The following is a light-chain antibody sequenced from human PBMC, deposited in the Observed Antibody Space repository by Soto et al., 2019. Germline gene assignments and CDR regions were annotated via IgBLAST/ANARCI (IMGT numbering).Light chain of an antibody. J-gene: IGKJ5*01. V-gene: IGKV3-15*01. Sequence: EIVMTHSPATLSVSPGEGATLSCSASQSISSSLAWYQQIPGQAPRLLIYGASTRATGVPARFSGSGSGTEFTLTISSLRSEDFAVYFCQQYNNWPPITFGQGTRLEIK. CDR1: QSISSS. CDR2: GAS. CDR3: QQYNNWPPIT.